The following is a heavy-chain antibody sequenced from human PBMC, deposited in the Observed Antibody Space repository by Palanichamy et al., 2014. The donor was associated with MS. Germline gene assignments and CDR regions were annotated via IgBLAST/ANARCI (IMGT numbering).Heavy chain of an antibody. D-gene: IGHD5-24*01. CDR1: ISSGYY. Sequence: ISSGYYWGWIRQPPGKRLEWVGTIHHSGSTYYNPSLKSRVTISVDTSKNHFSLKMTSVTAADTAVYYCARAYRDVFAGDAFDFWGQGTMVTVSS. CDR2: IHHSGST. CDR3: ARAYRDVFAGDAFDF. V-gene: IGHV4-38-2*01. J-gene: IGHJ3*01.